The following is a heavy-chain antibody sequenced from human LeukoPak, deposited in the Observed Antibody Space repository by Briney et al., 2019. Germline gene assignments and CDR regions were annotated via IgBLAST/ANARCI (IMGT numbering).Heavy chain of an antibody. CDR3: AAETMTTVTTEDY. CDR1: GFTFTSSA. J-gene: IGHJ4*02. V-gene: IGHV1-58*01. CDR2: IVVGSGNT. Sequence: EASVKVSCKASGFTFTSSAVQWVRQARGQRLERIGGIVVGSGNTNYAQKFQERVTITRDMSTSTAYMELSSLRSEDTAVYYCAAETMTTVTTEDYWGQGTLVTVSS. D-gene: IGHD4-17*01.